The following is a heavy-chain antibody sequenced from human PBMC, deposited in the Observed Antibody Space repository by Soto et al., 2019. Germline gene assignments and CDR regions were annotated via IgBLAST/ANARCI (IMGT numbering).Heavy chain of an antibody. CDR2: ISSRGETR. CDR3: ARDSFTFYDYEGRQGAF. J-gene: IGHJ4*02. V-gene: IGHV3-48*03. D-gene: IGHD3-16*01. Sequence: EVQVVESGGDVVQPGGSLRLSCVASGFTLSNYEINWVRQAPGKGLEWVSSISSRGETRYYADYVKGRFTVSRDNAKTSLHLQKNSLRAEDTAVYYCARDSFTFYDYEGRQGAFCGQGTLVTVSA. CDR1: GFTLSNYE.